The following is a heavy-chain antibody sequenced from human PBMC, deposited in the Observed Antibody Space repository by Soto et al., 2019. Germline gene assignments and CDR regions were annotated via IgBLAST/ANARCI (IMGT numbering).Heavy chain of an antibody. V-gene: IGHV3-74*03. CDR3: ARDLGGPDY. Sequence: GGSLSLACAASGFSLSPYWMHWVRQVPGRGLEWVARLSSDGFGAAYADSVKGRFFISRDIARNTLSLQMDSLRADDTAVYYCARDLGGPDYWGRGTSVTVSS. D-gene: IGHD3-16*01. J-gene: IGHJ4*02. CDR2: LSSDGFGA. CDR1: GFSLSPYW.